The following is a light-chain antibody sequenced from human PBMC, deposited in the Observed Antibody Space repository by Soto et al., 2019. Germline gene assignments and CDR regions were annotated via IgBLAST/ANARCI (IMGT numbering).Light chain of an antibody. CDR1: QSVSSNY. Sequence: LLTQSPGNLSLSPGERATLSCRASQSVSSNYLAWYQQKPGQAPRLLIYGASSRATGIPDRFSGSGSGTEFTLTISRLEPEDFAVYYCQQYGGSPSTFGQGTKVDIK. CDR2: GAS. V-gene: IGKV3-20*01. CDR3: QQYGGSPST. J-gene: IGKJ1*01.